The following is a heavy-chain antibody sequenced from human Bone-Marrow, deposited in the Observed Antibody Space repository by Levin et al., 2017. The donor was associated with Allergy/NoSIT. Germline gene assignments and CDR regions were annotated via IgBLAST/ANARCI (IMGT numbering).Heavy chain of an antibody. CDR3: TTDKAPEGYCSGGNCYFLS. CDR1: GFTLSNAW. V-gene: IGHV3-15*01. D-gene: IGHD2-15*01. J-gene: IGHJ4*02. CDR2: IKTETDGGTT. Sequence: GESLKISCAASGFTLSNAWMSWVRQAPGKGLEWVGRIKTETDGGTTDYAAPVKGRFTISRDDSKNTLYLQMNSLTTEDTAVYYCTTDKAPEGYCSGGNCYFLSWGQGTLVTVSS.